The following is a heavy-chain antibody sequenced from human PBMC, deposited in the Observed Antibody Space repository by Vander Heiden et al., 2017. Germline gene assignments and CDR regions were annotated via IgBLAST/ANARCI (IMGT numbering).Heavy chain of an antibody. V-gene: IGHV3-33*01. Sequence: QLVESGGGVVQTGTSLRLSCAASGFTLRSYGMHWVRQAPGKGLEWVAVIWYDESKTYYEDSVKGRFTISRDNFKDTLYLEMNSLRAEDSAVYWCARGGSHTHTDGFSFWGQGTMVSVS. D-gene: IGHD1-26*01. CDR1: GFTLRSYG. CDR3: ARGGSHTHTDGFSF. J-gene: IGHJ3*01. CDR2: IWYDESKT.